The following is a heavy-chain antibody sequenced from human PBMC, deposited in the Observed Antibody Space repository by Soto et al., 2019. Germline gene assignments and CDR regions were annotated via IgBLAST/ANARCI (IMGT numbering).Heavy chain of an antibody. CDR1: GFTFSNYA. D-gene: IGHD3-22*01. CDR3: AREPAYYYDSSGYSGPFGY. V-gene: IGHV3-30-3*01. CDR2: ISYDGSNK. Sequence: QVQLVESGGGVVQPGRSLRLSCAASGFTFSNYAMHWVRQAPGKGLEWVAVISYDGSNKYYADSVKGRFTISRDNSKNTLFLQMNSLRAEDTAVYYCAREPAYYYDSSGYSGPFGYWGQGTLVTVSS. J-gene: IGHJ4*02.